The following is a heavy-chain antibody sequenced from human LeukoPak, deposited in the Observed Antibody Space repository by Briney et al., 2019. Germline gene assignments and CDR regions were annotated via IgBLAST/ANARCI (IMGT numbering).Heavy chain of an antibody. CDR1: GYTFTGYY. J-gene: IGHJ4*02. CDR3: ARAWYYYDSSGHYQIDY. V-gene: IGHV1-2*06. CDR2: INPNSGGT. D-gene: IGHD3-22*01. Sequence: GASVKVSCKASGYTFTGYYMHWVRQAPGQGLEWMGRINPNSGGTNYAQKFQGRVTMTRDTSISTAYMELSRLRSDDTAVYYCARAWYYYDSSGHYQIDYWGQGTLVTVSS.